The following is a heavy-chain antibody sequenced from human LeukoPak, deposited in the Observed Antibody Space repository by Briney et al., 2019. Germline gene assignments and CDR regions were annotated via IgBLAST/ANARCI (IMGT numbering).Heavy chain of an antibody. Sequence: PGGSLRHSCAASGFTFSSYGMHWVRQAPGKGLEWVAFIRYDGSNKYYADSVKGRFTISRDNSKNTLYLQMNSLRAEDTAVYYCAKVIFIAAAAPDYWGQGTLVTVSS. J-gene: IGHJ4*02. CDR3: AKVIFIAAAAPDY. D-gene: IGHD6-13*01. CDR1: GFTFSSYG. V-gene: IGHV3-30*02. CDR2: IRYDGSNK.